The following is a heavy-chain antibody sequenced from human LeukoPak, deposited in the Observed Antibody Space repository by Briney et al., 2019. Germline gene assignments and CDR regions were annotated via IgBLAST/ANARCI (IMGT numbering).Heavy chain of an antibody. CDR1: DASFSSSTYY. CDR3: ARHAGGIAAAGTRPFDY. D-gene: IGHD6-13*01. CDR2: IYYSGST. J-gene: IGHJ4*02. Sequence: PSETLSLTCTVSDASFSSSTYYWGWIRQPPGKGLEWIGSIYYSGSTYYNPSLKSRVTMSVDTSKHQFSLKLSSVTAADTAVYYCARHAGGIAAAGTRPFDYWGQGTLVTVSS. V-gene: IGHV4-39*01.